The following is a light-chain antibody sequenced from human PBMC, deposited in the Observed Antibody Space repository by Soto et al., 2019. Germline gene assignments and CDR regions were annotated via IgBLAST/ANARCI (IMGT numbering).Light chain of an antibody. Sequence: EIVLTQSPGTLSLSPGEPAIFSCRASQSVSSYLAWYQQKPGQAPRLLIYDASNGATGIPARFSGSGSGTDFTLTISSLEPEDFAVYYCQQRSNWPPTFGQGTRLEI. CDR3: QQRSNWPPT. CDR2: DAS. CDR1: QSVSSY. V-gene: IGKV3-11*01. J-gene: IGKJ5*01.